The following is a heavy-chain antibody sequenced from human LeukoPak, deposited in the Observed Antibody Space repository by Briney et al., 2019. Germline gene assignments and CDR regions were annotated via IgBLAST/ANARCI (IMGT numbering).Heavy chain of an antibody. CDR1: GYTFTGYG. V-gene: IGHV1-18*01. J-gene: IGHJ4*02. CDR2: ISVYNGNK. Sequence: GASVKVSCKASGYTFTGYGTGWGGRAPGQGLEGMGWISVYNGNKNYARKLQGRVTMTTDTSTSTAYMELRSLRSDDTAVYYCAREPRSMAYFDYWGQGTLVTVSS. CDR3: AREPRSMAYFDY. D-gene: IGHD2/OR15-2a*01.